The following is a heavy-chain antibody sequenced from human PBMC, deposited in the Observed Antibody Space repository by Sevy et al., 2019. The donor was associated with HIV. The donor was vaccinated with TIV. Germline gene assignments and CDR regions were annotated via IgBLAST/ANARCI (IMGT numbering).Heavy chain of an antibody. J-gene: IGHJ4*02. Sequence: GGSLRLSCAASRFTFSTYDIHWVRQAPGKGLEWVAVISHDGSYQYYTDSVKGRFTISRDDAKNKAYLQMNRLRDDDSRMVYCAKDQRYDYKWGKARTENYFDHWGQGSLITVSS. CDR1: RFTFSTYD. D-gene: IGHD3-16*01. CDR2: ISHDGSYQ. CDR3: AKDQRYDYKWGKARTENYFDH. V-gene: IGHV3-30*18.